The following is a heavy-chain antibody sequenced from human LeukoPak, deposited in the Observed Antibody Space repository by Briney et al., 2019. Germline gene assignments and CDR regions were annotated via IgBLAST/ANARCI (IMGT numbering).Heavy chain of an antibody. V-gene: IGHV3-7*01. CDR1: GFTFSSYW. CDR2: IKQDGSEK. D-gene: IGHD3-10*01. Sequence: GGSLRLSCAASGFTFSSYWMSWVRQAPGKGLEWVANIKQDGSEKYYVDSVKGRFTISRDNAKNSLYLQMNSLRAEDTAVYYCARNMVRGVIKPLDVWGKGTTVTVSS. CDR3: ARNMVRGVIKPLDV. J-gene: IGHJ6*04.